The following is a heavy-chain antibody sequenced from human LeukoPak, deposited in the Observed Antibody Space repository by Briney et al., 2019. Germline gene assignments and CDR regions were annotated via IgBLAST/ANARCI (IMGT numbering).Heavy chain of an antibody. D-gene: IGHD3-10*01. CDR1: GFTVSSNY. CDR3: ATNTGYYGSGNNWFDP. Sequence: GGSLRLSCAASGFTVSSNYMSWVRQAPGKGLEWVSVIYSGGSTYYADSAKGRFTISRDNSKNTLYLQMNSLRAEDTAVYYCATNTGYYGSGNNWFDPWGQGTLVTVSS. J-gene: IGHJ5*02. V-gene: IGHV3-53*01. CDR2: IYSGGST.